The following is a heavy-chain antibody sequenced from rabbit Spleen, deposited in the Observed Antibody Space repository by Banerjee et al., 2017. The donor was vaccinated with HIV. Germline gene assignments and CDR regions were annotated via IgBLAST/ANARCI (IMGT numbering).Heavy chain of an antibody. Sequence: QEQLEESGGDLVKPGASLTLTCTASGFSFTSSHYMCWVRQAPGKGLDWIACIYTGSSGGTYYASWAKGRFTISKTASTTVTLQMTSLTAADTATYFCGRVSISSSNYAGDLWGPGTLVTVS. CDR1: GFSFTSSHY. J-gene: IGHJ4*01. CDR2: IYTGSSGGT. D-gene: IGHD1-1*01. CDR3: GRVSISSSNYAGDL. V-gene: IGHV1S45*01.